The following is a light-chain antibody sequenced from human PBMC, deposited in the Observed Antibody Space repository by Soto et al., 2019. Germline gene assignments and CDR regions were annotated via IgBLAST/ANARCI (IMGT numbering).Light chain of an antibody. J-gene: IGLJ2*01. V-gene: IGLV1-40*01. CDR3: QSYDSSLNGVV. CDR2: GNN. Sequence: QSVLTQPPSVSGAPGQRVTISCTGSSSNIGAGYDVHWYQQLPGTAPKLLIYGNNNRPSGVPDRFSGSKSGTLASLAITGLQAEDEADYYYQSYDSSLNGVVFGGGTKLTVL. CDR1: SSNIGAGYD.